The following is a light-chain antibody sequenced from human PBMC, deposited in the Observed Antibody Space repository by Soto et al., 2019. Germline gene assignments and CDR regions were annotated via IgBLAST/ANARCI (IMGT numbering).Light chain of an antibody. V-gene: IGLV2-14*01. CDR3: SSYTSSSTLYV. CDR1: SSDVGGYNY. CDR2: EVS. J-gene: IGLJ1*01. Sequence: QSALTQPASVSGSPGQSITISCTGTSSDVGGYNYVSWYQQHPGKAPKLMIYEVSNRPSGVSNRFSGSKSGNTASLTISGLQAEDEADYYCSSYTSSSTLYVFGTGTKLTAL.